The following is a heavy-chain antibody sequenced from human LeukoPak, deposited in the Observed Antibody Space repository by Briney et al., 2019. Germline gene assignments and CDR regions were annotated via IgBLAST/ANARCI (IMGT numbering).Heavy chain of an antibody. CDR2: IYPGESDT. V-gene: IGHV5-51*01. Sequence: GESLKISFKGSGYSFTSYWIGWVRPMPGKGLEWMGIIYPGESDTRYSPSFQGQVTISADKSISAAYLQWSSLKASDTAMYYCARLGTPAYYDILTGPNWFDPWGQGTLVTVSS. J-gene: IGHJ5*02. CDR3: ARLGTPAYYDILTGPNWFDP. CDR1: GYSFTSYW. D-gene: IGHD3-9*01.